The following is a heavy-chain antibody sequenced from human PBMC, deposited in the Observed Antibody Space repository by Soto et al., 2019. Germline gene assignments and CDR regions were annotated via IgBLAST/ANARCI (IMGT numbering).Heavy chain of an antibody. D-gene: IGHD6-13*01. Sequence: QVQLVESGGGVVQPGRSLRLSCAASGFTFSSYAMHWVHQAPGKGLEWVAVISYDGSNKYYADSVKGRFTISRDNSKNTLYLQMNSLRAEDTAVYYCARDTSRGQQLPHYYYCYGMDVWGQGTTVTVSS. CDR2: ISYDGSNK. CDR1: GFTFSSYA. J-gene: IGHJ6*02. V-gene: IGHV3-30-3*01. CDR3: ARDTSRGQQLPHYYYCYGMDV.